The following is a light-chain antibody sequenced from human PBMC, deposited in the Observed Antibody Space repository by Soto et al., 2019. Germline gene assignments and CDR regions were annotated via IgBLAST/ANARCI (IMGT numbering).Light chain of an antibody. CDR1: QSVSNN. V-gene: IGKV3D-15*01. CDR2: GAS. CDR3: QHYKMYSPWT. J-gene: IGKJ1*01. Sequence: EIVLTQSPATLSVSPGERAALSCRASQSVSNNLAWYQQKPGQPPRLLIFGASTRATGIPARFSGSGSEAEFALTISTLQSEDFATYYCQHYKMYSPWTFGQGTKVEIK.